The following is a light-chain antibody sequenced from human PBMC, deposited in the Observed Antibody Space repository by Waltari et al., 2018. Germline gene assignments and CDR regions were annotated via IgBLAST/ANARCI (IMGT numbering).Light chain of an antibody. CDR2: AAS. Sequence: AIRITQSPSSLSASTGDRFTLTCRASQGISIYLALYQQKPGKAPKPRIYAASTLQSGVPSRFSGSGSGTDFTLTISCLQSEDFATYYCQQYYSYPITFGQGTRLEIK. CDR3: QQYYSYPIT. V-gene: IGKV1-8*01. J-gene: IGKJ5*01. CDR1: QGISIY.